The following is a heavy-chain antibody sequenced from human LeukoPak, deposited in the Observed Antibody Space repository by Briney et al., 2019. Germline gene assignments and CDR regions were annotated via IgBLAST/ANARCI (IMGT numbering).Heavy chain of an antibody. J-gene: IGHJ4*02. V-gene: IGHV1-2*02. D-gene: IGHD1-1*01. CDR3: ARDQIASPNWELDY. Sequence: ASVKVSCKPSGYTFTGYYIQWVRQAPGQGLEWMGWVTPNTGGTNYAQKFQGRVTMTRDTSISTAYMELSRLTSDDTAVYYCARDQIASPNWELDYWGQGTLVTVSS. CDR2: VTPNTGGT. CDR1: GYTFTGYY.